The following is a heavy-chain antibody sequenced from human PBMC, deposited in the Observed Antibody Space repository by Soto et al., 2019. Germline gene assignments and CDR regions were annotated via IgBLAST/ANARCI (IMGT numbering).Heavy chain of an antibody. V-gene: IGHV1-69*15. CDR2: IIPIFGTA. Sequence: QVQLMQSGAEVKKPGSSVKVSCKASGGTFSNYAITWVRQAPGQGLEWLGRIIPIFGTANYAQKFQGRVTITAXXXTXXAYMELSSLRSDATAVYYCAKDGGRDGYFGNWFDPWGQGTLVTVSS. D-gene: IGHD5-12*01. J-gene: IGHJ5*02. CDR3: AKDGGRDGYFGNWFDP. CDR1: GGTFSNYA.